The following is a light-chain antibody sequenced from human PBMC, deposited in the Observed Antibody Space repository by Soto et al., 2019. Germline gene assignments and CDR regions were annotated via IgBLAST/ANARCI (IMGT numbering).Light chain of an antibody. CDR2: GAS. Sequence: EIVLTQSPGTLSLSPGERATLSCRASQSVSNSYLDWYQQKPGQAPRLLIYGASSRATGIPDRFSGSRSGIDFTLPISRLEPEDFALYYCQQYGRFPQFTFGPGTKVGI. CDR1: QSVSNSY. V-gene: IGKV3-20*01. J-gene: IGKJ3*01. CDR3: QQYGRFPQFT.